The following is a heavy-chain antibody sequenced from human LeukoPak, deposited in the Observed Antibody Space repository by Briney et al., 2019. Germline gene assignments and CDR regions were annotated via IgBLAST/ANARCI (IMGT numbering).Heavy chain of an antibody. J-gene: IGHJ6*02. D-gene: IGHD4-23*01. V-gene: IGHV1-46*01. CDR2: INPGGST. CDR1: GYTFTNYY. CDR3: ARADYGGNSDYYYYGLDV. Sequence: ASVKVSCKASGYTFTNYYMHWVRQAPGQGLEWMGIINPGGSTSYTQMFQGRVTMTRDTSTSTVYMELSGLRSEDTAVYYCARADYGGNSDYYYYGLDVWGQGTTVTVSS.